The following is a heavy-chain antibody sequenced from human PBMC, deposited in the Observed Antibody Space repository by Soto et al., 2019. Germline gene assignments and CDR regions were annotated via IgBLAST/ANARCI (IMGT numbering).Heavy chain of an antibody. Sequence: QVQLVQSGAEVKKPGSSVKVSCKASGDTFSSYTISWVRQAPGQGLEWMGGIMPMFGTANYAQKFLGRVTITADKSTSTAYMQLSSLRSGDTGVYYCARDPGRGWGSLFVYKNYGYYGMDVWGQGTTVTVSS. CDR1: GDTFSSYT. V-gene: IGHV1-69*06. D-gene: IGHD3-16*01. CDR2: IMPMFGTA. J-gene: IGHJ6*02. CDR3: ARDPGRGWGSLFVYKNYGYYGMDV.